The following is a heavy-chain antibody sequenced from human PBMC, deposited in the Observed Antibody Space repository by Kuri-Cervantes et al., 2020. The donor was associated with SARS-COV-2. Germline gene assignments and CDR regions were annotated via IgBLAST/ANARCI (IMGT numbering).Heavy chain of an antibody. V-gene: IGHV4-31*03. J-gene: IGHJ6*01. CDR1: GGSITSGEHY. CDR3: ARDFRWYDGADV. D-gene: IGHD4-23*01. CDR2: FYHSGNT. Sequence: TLSLTCTVSGGSITSGEHYWTWIRQRPEKGLEWIGYFYHSGNTYYHPSLKLRITISIDTSKNQFSLRMSSVTDADSAIYSCARDFRWYDGADVWGRGTTVTVSS.